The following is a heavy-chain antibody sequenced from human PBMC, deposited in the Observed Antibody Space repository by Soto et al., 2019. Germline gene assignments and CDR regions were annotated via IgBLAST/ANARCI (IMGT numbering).Heavy chain of an antibody. D-gene: IGHD2-15*01. CDR2: ISHDGRKQ. CDR1: GFTFSNYG. Sequence: PGGSLRLSCEASGFTFSNYGMHWVRKAPGKGLEWVAVISHDGRKQYYADSVKGRLTISRDNSKNTLYLQMNSLRAEDTAVYYCAKEKQIKVSTTLDYSGQGTPVTVS. CDR3: AKEKQIKVSTTLDY. J-gene: IGHJ4*02. V-gene: IGHV3-30*18.